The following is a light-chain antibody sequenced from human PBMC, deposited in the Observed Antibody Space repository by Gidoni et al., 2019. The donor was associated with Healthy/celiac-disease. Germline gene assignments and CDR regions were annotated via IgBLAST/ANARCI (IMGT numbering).Light chain of an antibody. CDR2: DVS. CDR1: SSDVGGYNY. CDR3: CSYAGSYTWV. J-gene: IGLJ3*02. V-gene: IGLV2-11*01. Sequence: QSALTQPRSVSGSPGQSVTISCPGTSSDVGGYNYVSLYQQHPGKAPKLMIYDVSKRPSGVPDRFSGSKSGNTASLTISGLQAEDEADYYCCSYAGSYTWVFGGGTKLTVL.